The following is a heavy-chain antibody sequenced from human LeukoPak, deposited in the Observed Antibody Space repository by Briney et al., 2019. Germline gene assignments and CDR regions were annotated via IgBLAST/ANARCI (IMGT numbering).Heavy chain of an antibody. CDR1: GGTFSSYA. Sequence: SVKVSCKASGGTFSSYAISWVRQAPGQGLEWMGGIIPIFGTGNYAQKFQGRVTITADESTSTAYMELSSLRSEDTAVYYCARGLVRGVHYYFDYWGQGTLVTVSS. D-gene: IGHD3-10*01. V-gene: IGHV1-69*13. J-gene: IGHJ4*02. CDR2: IIPIFGTG. CDR3: ARGLVRGVHYYFDY.